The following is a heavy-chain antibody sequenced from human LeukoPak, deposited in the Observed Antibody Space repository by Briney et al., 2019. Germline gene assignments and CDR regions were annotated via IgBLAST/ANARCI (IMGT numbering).Heavy chain of an antibody. V-gene: IGHV3-30*04. CDR3: ARVGFGEFDYYYMDV. Sequence: GGSLRLSCAASGFTFSSYAMHWVRQAPGKGLEWVAVISYDGSNKYYADSVKGRFTISRDNAKNTLYLQMNSLRAEDTAVYYCARVGFGEFDYYYMDVWGKGTTVTISS. CDR2: ISYDGSNK. D-gene: IGHD3-10*01. CDR1: GFTFSSYA. J-gene: IGHJ6*03.